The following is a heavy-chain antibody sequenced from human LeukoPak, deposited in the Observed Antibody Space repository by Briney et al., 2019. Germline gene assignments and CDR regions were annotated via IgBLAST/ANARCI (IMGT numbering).Heavy chain of an antibody. V-gene: IGHV3-21*01. D-gene: IGHD7-27*01. CDR3: ARTGYDAFDI. J-gene: IGHJ3*02. CDR2: ISSSSSDI. CDR1: GLSFGYYT. Sequence: GGSLRLSCAASGLSFGYYTVNWVRQAPGKGLEWVSSISSSSSDIYYADSVKGRFTISRDNAKNSLYLQMNSLRAEDTAVYYCARTGYDAFDIWGQGTMVAVSS.